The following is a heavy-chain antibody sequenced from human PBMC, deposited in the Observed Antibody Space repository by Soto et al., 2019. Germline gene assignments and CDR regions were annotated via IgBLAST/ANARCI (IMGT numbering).Heavy chain of an antibody. Sequence: SETLSLTCAVPGGSISSGGYSWSWIRQPPGKGLEWIGYIYHSGSTYYNPSLKSRVTISVDRSKNQFSLKLSSVTAADTAVYYCASSVVVAATLTGNFDYWGQGTLDTVSS. V-gene: IGHV4-30-2*01. CDR1: GGSISSGGYS. D-gene: IGHD2-15*01. CDR2: IYHSGST. J-gene: IGHJ4*02. CDR3: ASSVVVAATLTGNFDY.